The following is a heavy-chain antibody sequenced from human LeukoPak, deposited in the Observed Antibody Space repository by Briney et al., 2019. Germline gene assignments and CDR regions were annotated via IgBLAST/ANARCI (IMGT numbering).Heavy chain of an antibody. CDR1: GFTFSSYS. D-gene: IGHD3/OR15-3a*01. V-gene: IGHV3-21*01. CDR3: ASGLGFDY. Sequence: GGSLRLSCAASGFTFSSYSMNWVRQAPGKGLEWVSSISSSSSYIYYADSVKGRFTISRDNSKNALYLQMNSLRAEDTAVYYCASGLGFDYWGQGTLVTVSS. CDR2: ISSSSSYI. J-gene: IGHJ4*02.